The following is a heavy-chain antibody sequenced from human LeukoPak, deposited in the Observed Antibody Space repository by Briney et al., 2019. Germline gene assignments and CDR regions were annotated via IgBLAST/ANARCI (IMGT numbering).Heavy chain of an antibody. CDR1: GFTVSSNY. J-gene: IGHJ4*02. V-gene: IGHV3-23*01. Sequence: GGSLRLSCAASGFTVSSNYMSWVRQAPGKGLEWVSSITGSGASTYYADSVKGRFTISRDNSKNTLYLQMNSLRAEDTAVYYCAKDLVFWGQGTLVTVSS. CDR2: ITGSGAST. CDR3: AKDLVF.